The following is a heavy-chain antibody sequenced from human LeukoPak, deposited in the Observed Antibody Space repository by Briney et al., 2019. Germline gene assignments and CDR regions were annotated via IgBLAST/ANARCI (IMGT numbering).Heavy chain of an antibody. Sequence: PGGSLRLSCAASGFTFDDYGMSWVRQAPGKGLEWVSGINWNGGSTGYADSVKGRFTISRDNAKNSLYLQMNSLRAEDTALYYCARDLSTTMIVVATSWFDPWGQGTLVTVSS. J-gene: IGHJ5*02. V-gene: IGHV3-20*04. CDR2: INWNGGST. CDR1: GFTFDDYG. CDR3: ARDLSTTMIVVATSWFDP. D-gene: IGHD3-22*01.